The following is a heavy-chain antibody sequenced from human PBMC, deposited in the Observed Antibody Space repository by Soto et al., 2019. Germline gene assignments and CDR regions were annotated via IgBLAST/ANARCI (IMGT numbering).Heavy chain of an antibody. CDR3: ARDVVTIYGMDV. J-gene: IGHJ6*02. CDR2: ISYDGSNK. D-gene: IGHD3-3*01. Sequence: QVQLVESGGGVVQPGRSLRLSCAASGFTFSSYAMHWVRQAPGKGLEWVAVISYDGSNKYYADSVKGRFTISRDNSQNTLYLQMNSLRAEDTAVYYCARDVVTIYGMDVWGQGTTVTVSS. V-gene: IGHV3-30-3*01. CDR1: GFTFSSYA.